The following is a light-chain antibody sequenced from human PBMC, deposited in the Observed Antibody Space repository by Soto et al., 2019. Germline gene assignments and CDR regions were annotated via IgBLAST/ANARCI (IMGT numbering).Light chain of an antibody. CDR1: QSVSSSY. CDR3: HQYDSWT. J-gene: IGKJ5*01. Sequence: EIVLTQSPGTLSLSPGERATLSCRASQSVSSSYLAWYQQKPGQAPRLLIYGASSRATGIPDRFSGSGSGTDFTLTISRLEPEDFAVYYCHQYDSWTFGQGTRLEI. CDR2: GAS. V-gene: IGKV3-20*01.